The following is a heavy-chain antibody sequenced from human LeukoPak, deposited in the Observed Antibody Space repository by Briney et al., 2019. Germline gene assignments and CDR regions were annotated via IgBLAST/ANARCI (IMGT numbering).Heavy chain of an antibody. J-gene: IGHJ3*02. CDR3: ARVLLGGRRDAFDI. CDR2: INWNGGST. CDR1: GFTFDDYG. Sequence: PGGSLRLSCAASGFTFDDYGMSWVRQAPGKGLEWVSGINWNGGSTGYADSVKGRFTISRDNAKNSLYLQMNSLRAEDTALYYCARVLLGGRRDAFDIWGQGTMVTVSS. D-gene: IGHD3-10*01. V-gene: IGHV3-20*04.